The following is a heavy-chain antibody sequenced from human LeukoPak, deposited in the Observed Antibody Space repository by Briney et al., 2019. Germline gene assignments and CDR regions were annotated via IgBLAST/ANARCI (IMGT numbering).Heavy chain of an antibody. CDR2: ISWNSGSI. V-gene: IGHV3-9*03. Sequence: GGSLRLSCAASGFTFGDYAMHWVRQAPGKGLEWVSRISWNSGSIGYADSVKGRFIISRDNVKNSLYLQMNSLRTEDMALYHCVKDMGSGGSGWYLDLWGRGTLVTVSS. CDR3: VKDMGSGGSGWYLDL. CDR1: GFTFGDYA. D-gene: IGHD1-26*01. J-gene: IGHJ2*01.